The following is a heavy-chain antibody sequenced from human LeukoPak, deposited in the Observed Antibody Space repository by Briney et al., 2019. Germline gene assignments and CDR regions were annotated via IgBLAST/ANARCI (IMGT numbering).Heavy chain of an antibody. CDR3: ARNSDDFCSGYEAAYGMDV. D-gene: IGHD3-3*01. CDR1: GYTFTGYY. CDR2: INPNSGGT. J-gene: IGHJ6*02. V-gene: IGHV1-2*02. Sequence: ASVKVSCKASGYTFTGYYMHWVRQAPGQGLEWMGWINPNSGGTNYAQKFQGRVTMTRDTSISTAYMELSRLRSDDTAVYYCARNSDDFCSGYEAAYGMDVWGQGTTVTVSS.